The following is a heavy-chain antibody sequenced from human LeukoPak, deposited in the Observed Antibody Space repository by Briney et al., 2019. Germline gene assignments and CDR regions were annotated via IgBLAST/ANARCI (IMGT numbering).Heavy chain of an antibody. CDR1: GYTLTSYD. D-gene: IGHD2-21*02. V-gene: IGHV1-8*01. CDR3: ARVPSNCGGDCYTDY. CDR2: MNPNSGNT. J-gene: IGHJ4*02. Sequence: ASVKVSCKASGYTLTSYDINWVRQATGQGLEWMGWMNPNSGNTGYAQKFQGRVTMTRNTSISTAYMELSSLRSEDTAVYYCARVPSNCGGDCYTDYWGQGTLVTVSS.